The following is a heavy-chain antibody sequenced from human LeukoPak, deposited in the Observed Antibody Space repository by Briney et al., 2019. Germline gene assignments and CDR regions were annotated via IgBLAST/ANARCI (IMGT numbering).Heavy chain of an antibody. CDR1: GGSISSGDYY. CDR3: ARGGYSSGWYLDY. Sequence: SETLSLTCTVSGGSISSGDYYWGWIRQPPGKGLEWIGYIYYSGSTYYNPSLKSRVTISVDTSKNQVSLKLSSVTAADTAVYYCARGGYSSGWYLDYWGQGTLVTVSS. V-gene: IGHV4-30-4*01. D-gene: IGHD6-19*01. CDR2: IYYSGST. J-gene: IGHJ4*02.